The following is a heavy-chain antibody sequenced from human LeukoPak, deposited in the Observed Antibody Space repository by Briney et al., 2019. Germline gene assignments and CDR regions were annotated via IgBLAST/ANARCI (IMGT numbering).Heavy chain of an antibody. V-gene: IGHV4-34*01. Sequence: KPSETLSLTCAVYGGSFSGYYWSWIRQPPGKGLEWIGEINHSGSTNYNPSLRSRVTISVDTSKNQFSLKLSSVTAADTAVYYCARGPKTYYYDSSGYYYVYWGQGTLVTVSS. CDR2: INHSGST. CDR3: ARGPKTYYYDSSGYYYVY. CDR1: GGSFSGYY. J-gene: IGHJ4*02. D-gene: IGHD3-22*01.